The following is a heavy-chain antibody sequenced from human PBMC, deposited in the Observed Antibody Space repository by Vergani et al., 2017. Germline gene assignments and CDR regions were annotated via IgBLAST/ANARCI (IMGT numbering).Heavy chain of an antibody. CDR1: GGSISSSSYY. J-gene: IGHJ3*02. V-gene: IGHV4-39*01. Sequence: QLQLQESGPGLVKPSETLSLTCTVSGGSISSSSYYWGWIRQPPGKGLEWIGSIYYSGSTYYNPSLKSQVTISVDTSKNQFSLKLSSVTAADTAVYYCAIRHYYYDSIGYYFHAFDIWSQESMVSVSS. D-gene: IGHD3-22*01. CDR3: AIRHYYYDSIGYYFHAFDI. CDR2: IYYSGST.